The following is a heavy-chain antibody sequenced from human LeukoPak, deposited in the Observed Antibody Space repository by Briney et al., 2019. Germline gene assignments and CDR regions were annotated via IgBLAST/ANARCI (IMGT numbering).Heavy chain of an antibody. J-gene: IGHJ5*02. CDR1: GFTFSDYY. D-gene: IGHD6-13*01. V-gene: IGHV3-11*04. CDR2: ISSSGSTI. CDR3: ARNPGGSSRWNWFDP. Sequence: GGSLRLSCAASGFTFSDYYMSWICQAPGKGLEWVSYISSSGSTIYYADSVKGRFTISRDNAKNSLYLQMNSLRAEDTAVYYCARNPGGSSRWNWFDPWGQGTLVTVSS.